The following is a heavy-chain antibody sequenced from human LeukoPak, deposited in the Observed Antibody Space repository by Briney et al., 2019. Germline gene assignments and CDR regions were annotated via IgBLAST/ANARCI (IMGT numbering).Heavy chain of an antibody. CDR2: INPNNGDT. D-gene: IGHD1-26*01. CDR3: ARLRWERGALDY. V-gene: IGHV1-2*02. J-gene: IGHJ4*02. CDR1: GYTFIGYF. Sequence: GASVKVSCKAAGYTFIGYFMDWVRQAPGQGLEWMGEINPNNGDTKFAQKFEGRVTMTRDTSITTAYMELSSLKSDDTAVYYCARLRWERGALDYWGQGTPVTVSS.